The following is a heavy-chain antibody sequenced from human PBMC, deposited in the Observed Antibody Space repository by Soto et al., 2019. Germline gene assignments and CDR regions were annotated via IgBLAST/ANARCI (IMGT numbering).Heavy chain of an antibody. V-gene: IGHV3-30-3*01. CDR2: ISYDGSNK. J-gene: IGHJ4*02. CDR3: ARSEGDYGDYFDY. CDR1: GFTFSSYA. D-gene: IGHD4-17*01. Sequence: QVQLVESGGGVVQPGRSLRLSCAASGFTFSSYAMHWVRQAPGKGLEWVAVISYDGSNKYYADSVKGRFTISRDNSKNTLYLQMNSLGAEDTAVYYCARSEGDYGDYFDYWGQGTLVTVSS.